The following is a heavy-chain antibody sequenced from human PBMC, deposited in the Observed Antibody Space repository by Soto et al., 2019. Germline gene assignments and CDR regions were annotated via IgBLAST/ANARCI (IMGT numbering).Heavy chain of an antibody. D-gene: IGHD3-10*01. CDR1: GGSISSYF. Sequence: SETLSLTCTVSGGSISSYFWSWIRQPPGKGLEWIAYIYYSGSTNYNPSLKSRVTISVDTSKNQFSLKLSSVTAADTAVYYCARAGGSGSYYNGPVDYWGQGTLVTVSS. CDR3: ARAGGSGSYYNGPVDY. V-gene: IGHV4-59*08. CDR2: IYYSGST. J-gene: IGHJ4*02.